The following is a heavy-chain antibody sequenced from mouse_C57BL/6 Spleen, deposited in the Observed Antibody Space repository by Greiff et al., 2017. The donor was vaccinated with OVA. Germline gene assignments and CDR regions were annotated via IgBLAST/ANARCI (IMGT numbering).Heavy chain of an antibody. V-gene: IGHV1-81*01. CDR3: ARSGSSNWYFDV. CDR2: IYPRSGNT. CDR1: GYTFTSYG. Sequence: QVQLQQSGAELARPGASVKLSCKASGYTFTSYGISWVKQRTGQGLEWIGEIYPRSGNTYYNEKFKGKATLTADKSSSTAYMELRSLTSEDSAVYFCARSGSSNWYFDVWGTGTTVTVSS. J-gene: IGHJ1*03. D-gene: IGHD1-1*01.